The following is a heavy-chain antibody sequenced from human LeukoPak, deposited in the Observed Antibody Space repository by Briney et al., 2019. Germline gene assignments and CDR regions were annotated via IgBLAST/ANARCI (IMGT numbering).Heavy chain of an antibody. CDR1: GFTFDDYG. CDR2: INWNGGST. V-gene: IGHV3-20*04. Sequence: GGSLRLSCAASGFTFDDYGMSWVRQAPGKGLEWVSGINWNGGSTGYADSVKGRFTISRDNSKNTLYLKVNSLRAEDTAVYYCAKGHGWEASYYYYYMDVWGKGTTVTISS. J-gene: IGHJ6*03. D-gene: IGHD1-26*01. CDR3: AKGHGWEASYYYYYMDV.